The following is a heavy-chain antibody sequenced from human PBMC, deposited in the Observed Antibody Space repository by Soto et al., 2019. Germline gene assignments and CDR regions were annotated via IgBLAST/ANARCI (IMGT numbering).Heavy chain of an antibody. Sequence: SETLSLTCTVSGGSISNYYWSWIRQLPGKGLEWIGYIYYTGSTNYNPSLKSRVTISVDTSKNQFSLKLSSVTAADTAVYYCARLSMVPLRTFDYWGQGTLVTVSS. V-gene: IGHV4-59*08. CDR1: GGSISNYY. CDR2: IYYTGST. CDR3: ARLSMVPLRTFDY. J-gene: IGHJ4*02. D-gene: IGHD3-10*01.